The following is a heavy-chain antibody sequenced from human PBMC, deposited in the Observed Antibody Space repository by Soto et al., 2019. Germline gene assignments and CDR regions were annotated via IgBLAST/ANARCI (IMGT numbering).Heavy chain of an antibody. Sequence: VHPVESGGVLVQPGGSLRLSCTVSGFTFRSYWMHWVRQAPGKGLVWVSRINQDGSDTTYADSVRGRFTISRDNAKDTLYLQMNSLRAEDTAIYYCATLTPWLGDYWGQGALFTVSS. CDR1: GFTFRSYW. CDR2: INQDGSDT. V-gene: IGHV3-74*01. D-gene: IGHD6-19*01. J-gene: IGHJ4*02. CDR3: ATLTPWLGDY.